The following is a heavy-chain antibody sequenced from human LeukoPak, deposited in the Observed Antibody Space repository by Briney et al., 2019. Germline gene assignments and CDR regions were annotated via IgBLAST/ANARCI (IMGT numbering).Heavy chain of an antibody. CDR2: IYYSGST. CDR1: GFTFSSYW. D-gene: IGHD6-19*01. Sequence: GSLRLSCAASGFTFSSYWMSWIRQPPGKGLEWIGSIYYSGSTNYNPSLKSRATISVDTSKNQFSLKLSSVTAADRAVYYCARVPGGWINWFDPWGQGTLVTVSS. J-gene: IGHJ5*02. V-gene: IGHV4-39*07. CDR3: ARVPGGWINWFDP.